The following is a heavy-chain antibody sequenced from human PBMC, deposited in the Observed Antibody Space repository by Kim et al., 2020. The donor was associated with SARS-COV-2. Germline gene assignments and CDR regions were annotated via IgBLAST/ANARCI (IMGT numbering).Heavy chain of an antibody. J-gene: IGHJ6*03. CDR3: ARGRLVVVPAAPMDV. D-gene: IGHD2-2*01. V-gene: IGHV4-59*09. Sequence: PSPRSRVTISVDTSKNQFSRKLSSVTAADTAVYYCARGRLVVVPAAPMDVWGKGTTVTVSS.